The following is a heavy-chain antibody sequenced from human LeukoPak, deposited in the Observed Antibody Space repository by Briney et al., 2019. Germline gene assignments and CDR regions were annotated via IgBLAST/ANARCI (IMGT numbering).Heavy chain of an antibody. CDR2: ISGSGGST. CDR1: GFTFSSYA. J-gene: IGHJ5*02. Sequence: PGGSLRLSCAASGFTFSSYAMSWVRQAPGKGLEWVSAISGSGGSTYYADSVKGRFTISRDNSKNTLYLQMNSLRAEDTAVYYCAKDQAGYYDREDVWFDPWGQGTLVTVSS. D-gene: IGHD3-22*01. CDR3: AKDQAGYYDREDVWFDP. V-gene: IGHV3-23*01.